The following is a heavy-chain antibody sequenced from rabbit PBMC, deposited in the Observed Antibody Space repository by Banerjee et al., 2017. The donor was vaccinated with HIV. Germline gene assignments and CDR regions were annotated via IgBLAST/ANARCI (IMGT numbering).Heavy chain of an antibody. Sequence: QSLEESGGDLVKPGASLTLTCTASGFSFSSSYDMCWVRQAPGKGLEWIACIYTYSGNTYYASWAKGRFTISKTSSTTVTLQMTSLTAADTATYFCAREGASVSGYYLWGQGTLVTVS. D-gene: IGHD1-1*01. CDR2: IYTYSGNT. CDR3: AREGASVSGYYL. J-gene: IGHJ6*01. V-gene: IGHV1S40*01. CDR1: GFSFSSSYD.